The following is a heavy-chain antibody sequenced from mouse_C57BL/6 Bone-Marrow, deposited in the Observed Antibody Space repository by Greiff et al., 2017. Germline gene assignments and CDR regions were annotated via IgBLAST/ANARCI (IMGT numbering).Heavy chain of an antibody. Sequence: ESGPGLVKPSQSLSLTCSVTGYSITSGYYWNWIRQFPGNKLEWMGYISYDGSNNYNPSLKNRISITRDTSKNQFFLKLNSVTTEDTATYYCARSDAMDYWGQGTSVTVSS. J-gene: IGHJ4*01. CDR3: ARSDAMDY. V-gene: IGHV3-6*01. CDR1: GYSITSGYY. CDR2: ISYDGSN.